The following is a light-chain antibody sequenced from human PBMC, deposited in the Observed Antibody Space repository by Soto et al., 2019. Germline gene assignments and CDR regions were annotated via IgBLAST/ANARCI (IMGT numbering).Light chain of an antibody. CDR1: NIGSKS. Sequence: SYELTQPPSVSVAPGKTASVACGGSNIGSKSVHWYQKKSGQAPVLVMYYDSDRPSGIPERFSGSNSGNTATLTISRVEAVDEADYYCQVWDISSGHVVFGGGTQLTVL. CDR2: YDS. CDR3: QVWDISSGHVV. J-gene: IGLJ3*02. V-gene: IGLV3-21*01.